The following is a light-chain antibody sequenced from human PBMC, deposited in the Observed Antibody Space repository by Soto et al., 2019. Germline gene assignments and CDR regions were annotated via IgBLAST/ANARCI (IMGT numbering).Light chain of an antibody. Sequence: SALRQPCSVSGAPGQTVTHYCTGSSSNIGAGYDIHWYQQLPGTAPKLLIYGNNNRPSGVPDRFSGSKSGTSASLAITGLQAEDEADYYCQSHDSSLSGSVFGTGTKVTVL. CDR2: GNN. CDR1: SSNIGAGYD. CDR3: QSHDSSLSGSV. V-gene: IGLV1-40*01. J-gene: IGLJ1*01.